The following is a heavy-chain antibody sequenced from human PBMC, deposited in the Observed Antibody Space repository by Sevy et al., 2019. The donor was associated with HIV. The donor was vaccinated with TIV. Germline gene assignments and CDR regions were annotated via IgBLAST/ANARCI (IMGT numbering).Heavy chain of an antibody. CDR2: IFPGDSDT. CDR3: ARWGILLRGGDYFYYGLDV. CDR1: GYDFSTYW. Sequence: GESLKISCKGSGYDFSTYWIAWVRQMPGKGLELMGIIFPGDSDTRYSPSFQGQVTISADDSIRTSYLQWRSLKASDTAIYYCARWGILLRGGDYFYYGLDVWGQGTTVTVSS. J-gene: IGHJ6*02. D-gene: IGHD1-26*01. V-gene: IGHV5-51*01.